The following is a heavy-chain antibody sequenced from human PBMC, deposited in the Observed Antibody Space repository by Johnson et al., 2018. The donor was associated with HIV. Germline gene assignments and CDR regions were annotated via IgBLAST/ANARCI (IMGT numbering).Heavy chain of an antibody. J-gene: IGHJ3*02. CDR3: ARDGGDLVTRGAFEI. CDR2: IYTGSDST. CDR1: GYSVTGSN. V-gene: IGHV3-66*01. D-gene: IGHD2-21*02. Sequence: VQLVESGGGLVQPGGSLRLSCAVSGYSVTGSNLIWVRQAPVKGLEWVSVIYTGSDSTSYTDSVKDRFTISRDRSQNAVYLQMDRLRPEDTAVYYCARDGGDLVTRGAFEIWGQGAVVTVSS.